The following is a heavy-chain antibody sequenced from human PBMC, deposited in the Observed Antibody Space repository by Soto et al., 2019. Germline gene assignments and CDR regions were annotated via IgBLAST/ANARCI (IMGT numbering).Heavy chain of an antibody. Sequence: ASVKVSCKASGYTFTSYGISWVRQAPGQGLEWMGWISAYNGNTNYAQKLQGRVTMTTDTSTSTAYMELRSLRSDDTAVYYCARTWINIVVVPAAAWEDFDYWGQGTLVTVSS. D-gene: IGHD2-2*01. CDR2: ISAYNGNT. J-gene: IGHJ4*02. CDR1: GYTFTSYG. V-gene: IGHV1-18*01. CDR3: ARTWINIVVVPAAAWEDFDY.